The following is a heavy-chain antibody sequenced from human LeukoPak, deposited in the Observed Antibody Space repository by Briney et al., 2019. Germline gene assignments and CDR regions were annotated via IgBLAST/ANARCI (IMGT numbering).Heavy chain of an antibody. CDR3: ALLGLN. CDR1: GFTFSSYA. D-gene: IGHD2-15*01. CDR2: IVGSGYTT. V-gene: IGHV3-23*01. Sequence: PGGSLRLSCVRSGFTFSSYAMSCVRQAPGEGLEWVSSIVGSGYTTYYADSVKGRFTISRDNSKNTVYLQMNSLRAEDTAVYYCALLGLNWGQGTLVTVSS. J-gene: IGHJ4*02.